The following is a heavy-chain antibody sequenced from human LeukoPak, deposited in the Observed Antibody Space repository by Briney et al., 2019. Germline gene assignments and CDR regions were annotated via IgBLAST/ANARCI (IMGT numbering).Heavy chain of an antibody. J-gene: IGHJ6*03. V-gene: IGHV3-48*01. Sequence: GASLRLSCAASGFTFNRYSMNWVRQAPGKGLEWISYISSSGTTIYYADSVQGRFIISRDNAKNSLYLQMNSLRAEDTAVYYCASTDYYYYYYMDVWGKGTTVTVSS. CDR3: ASTDYYYYYYMDV. CDR1: GFTFNRYS. CDR2: ISSSGTTI.